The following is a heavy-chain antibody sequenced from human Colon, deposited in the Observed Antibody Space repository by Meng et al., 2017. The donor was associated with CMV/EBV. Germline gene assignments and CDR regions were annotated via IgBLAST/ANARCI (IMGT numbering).Heavy chain of an antibody. Sequence: GGSLRLSCAASGFTFDDYAMHWVRQAPGKGLEWVSGISWNSGRIGYADSVKGRFTISRDNAKNSLYLQMNSLRAEDTAFYYCAKAPGYASSPGYYYGMDVWGQGTTVTVS. D-gene: IGHD6-13*01. CDR1: GFTFDDYA. V-gene: IGHV3-9*01. CDR2: ISWNSGRI. CDR3: AKAPGYASSPGYYYGMDV. J-gene: IGHJ6*02.